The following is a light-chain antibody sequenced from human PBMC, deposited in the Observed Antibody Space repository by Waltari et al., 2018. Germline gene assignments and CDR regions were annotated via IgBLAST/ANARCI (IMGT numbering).Light chain of an antibody. V-gene: IGKV3-20*01. CDR1: QSVGRS. Sequence: EIVLTQSPGTLSLSPGERATLSCRASQSVGRSLAWYQQKPGQAPRLLIYGASIRATGIPDRFSGGGSGTDFSLTISRLESEEFAAYHCQHYVSLPVTFGQGTKVEIK. J-gene: IGKJ1*01. CDR3: QHYVSLPVT. CDR2: GAS.